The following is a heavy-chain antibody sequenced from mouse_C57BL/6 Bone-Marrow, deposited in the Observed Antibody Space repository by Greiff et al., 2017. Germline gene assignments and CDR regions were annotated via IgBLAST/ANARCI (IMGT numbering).Heavy chain of an antibody. D-gene: IGHD2-1*01. CDR1: GYTFTSYW. CDR2: IYPSDSET. Sequence: QVQLQQPGAELARPGSSVKLSCKASGYTFTSYWMDWVKQRPGQGLEWIGNIYPSDSETHYNQKFKDKATLTVDKSSSTAYMQLSSLTSEDSAVYYCARSFYYGNFYWGQGTTLTVSS. V-gene: IGHV1-61*01. J-gene: IGHJ2*01. CDR3: ARSFYYGNFY.